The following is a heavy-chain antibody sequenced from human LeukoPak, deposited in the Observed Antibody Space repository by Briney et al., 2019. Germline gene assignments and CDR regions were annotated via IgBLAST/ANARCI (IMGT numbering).Heavy chain of an antibody. CDR1: GGTFSSYA. CDR3: ARANGDYFDY. D-gene: IGHD4-17*01. CDR2: ISAYNGNT. J-gene: IGHJ4*02. V-gene: IGHV1-18*01. Sequence: ASVKVPCKASGGTFSSYAISWVRQAPGQGLEWMGWISAYNGNTNYAQKLQGRVTMTTDTSTSTAYMELRSLRSDDTAVYYCARANGDYFDYWGQGTLVTVSS.